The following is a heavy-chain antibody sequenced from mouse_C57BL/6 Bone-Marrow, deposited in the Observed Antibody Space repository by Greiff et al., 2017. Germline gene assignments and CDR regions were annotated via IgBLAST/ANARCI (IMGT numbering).Heavy chain of an antibody. Sequence: VQLKESGAELVRPGASVKLSCTASGFNIKDDYMHWVKQRPEQGLEWIGWIDPENGDTEYASKFQGKATITADPSSNTAYLQLSSLTSEDTAVYYCTTWGYYWYFDVWGTGTTVTVSS. CDR3: TTWGYYWYFDV. J-gene: IGHJ1*03. V-gene: IGHV14-4*01. D-gene: IGHD2-2*01. CDR2: IDPENGDT. CDR1: GFNIKDDY.